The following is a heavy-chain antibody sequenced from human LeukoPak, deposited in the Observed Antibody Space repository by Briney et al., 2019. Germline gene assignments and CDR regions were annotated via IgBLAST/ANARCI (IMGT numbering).Heavy chain of an antibody. CDR1: GYTFSNYG. CDR3: ARAMRRSGYANNDY. D-gene: IGHD5-12*01. V-gene: IGHV1-18*01. CDR2: ISGYDGDT. J-gene: IGHJ4*02. Sequence: ASVKVSCKASGYTFSNYGISWVRQAPGQGLEWVGWISGYDGDTTYAQKLQGRVTMTTDTSTSTAYMELRSLRSDDTAVYYCARAMRRSGYANNDYWGQGTLVTVSS.